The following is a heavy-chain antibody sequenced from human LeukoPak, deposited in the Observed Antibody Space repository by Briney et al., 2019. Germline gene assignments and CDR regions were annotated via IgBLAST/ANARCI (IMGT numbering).Heavy chain of an antibody. J-gene: IGHJ4*02. V-gene: IGHV1-2*02. CDR2: INPNSGGT. CDR3: ARDLVGVIVPLFDFDY. D-gene: IGHD3-16*02. CDR1: GYTFTGYY. Sequence: EASVKVSCKASGYTFTGYYMHWVRQAPGQGLEWMGWINPNSGGTNYAQKFQGRVTMTRDTSISTAYMELSRLRSDDTAVYYCARDLVGVIVPLFDFDYWGQGTLVTVSS.